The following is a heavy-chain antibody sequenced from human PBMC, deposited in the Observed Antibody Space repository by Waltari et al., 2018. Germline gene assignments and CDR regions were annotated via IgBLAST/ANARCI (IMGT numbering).Heavy chain of an antibody. CDR1: GFPFITYW. J-gene: IGHJ4*02. CDR2: INEDGSET. V-gene: IGHV3-7*01. Sequence: EVQLVESGGGSVQPGGSLSLSCSISGFPFITYWMNWVRQAPGKGLEWVGSINEDGSETYYADSVKGRFTISRDNGKTSLYLQMNSLRSEDTAVYYCARDRGYLVHDYWGQGTLVTVSA. CDR3: ARDRGYLVHDY. D-gene: IGHD1-26*01.